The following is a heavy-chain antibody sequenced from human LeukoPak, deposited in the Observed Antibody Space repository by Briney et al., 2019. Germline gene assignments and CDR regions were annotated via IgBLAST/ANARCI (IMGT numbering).Heavy chain of an antibody. CDR1: GFTFSSYA. CDR2: ISGSGGST. J-gene: IGHJ5*02. D-gene: IGHD4-17*01. V-gene: IGHV3-23*01. CDR3: ARDSTVTTFRGCVDP. Sequence: TGGSLRLSCAASGFTFSSYAMSWVRQAPGKGLEWVSAISGSGGSTYYADSVKGRFTISRDNSKNTLYLQMSSLRSEDTAVYYCARDSTVTTFRGCVDPWGQGTLVTVSS.